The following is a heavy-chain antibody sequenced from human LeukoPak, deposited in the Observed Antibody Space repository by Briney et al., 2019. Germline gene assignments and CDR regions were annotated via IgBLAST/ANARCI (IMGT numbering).Heavy chain of an antibody. CDR2: IYPGDSDT. Sequence: GESLKISCKGSGYSFTSYWIGWVRQMPGKGLEWMGIIYPGDSDTRYSPSFQGQVTISADKSISTAYLQWSSLKASDTAMYYCAREISSNCDSSGYPKPYFDYWGQGTLVTVSS. D-gene: IGHD3-22*01. CDR3: AREISSNCDSSGYPKPYFDY. V-gene: IGHV5-51*01. J-gene: IGHJ4*02. CDR1: GYSFTSYW.